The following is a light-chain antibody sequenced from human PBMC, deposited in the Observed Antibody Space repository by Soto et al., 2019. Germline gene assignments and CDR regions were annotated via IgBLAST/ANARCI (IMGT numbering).Light chain of an antibody. CDR2: GAS. CDR3: QQYGSSGT. V-gene: IGKV3-20*01. J-gene: IGKJ1*01. Sequence: EIVMTQSPATLSMSPGERATLSCRASQSVGTNVAWFQQKPGQPPRLLMYGASTWASGIPVRFSGSGSGTDFTLTISRLEPEDFAVYYCQQYGSSGTFGQGTKVDIK. CDR1: QSVGTN.